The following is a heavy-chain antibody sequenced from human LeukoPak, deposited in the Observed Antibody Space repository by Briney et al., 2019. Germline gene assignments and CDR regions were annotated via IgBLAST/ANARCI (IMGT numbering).Heavy chain of an antibody. CDR3: ASMTLLWFGGDH. Sequence: PSETLSLTCTVSGDSISSSSYYWGWIRQPPGKGLEWIGSIYYSGSTYQNPSLKSRVTISVDTSKNQFSLNLSSVTAADTAVYYCASMTLLWFGGDHWGQGTLVTVSS. V-gene: IGHV4-39*01. CDR1: GDSISSSSYY. J-gene: IGHJ4*02. CDR2: IYYSGST. D-gene: IGHD3-10*01.